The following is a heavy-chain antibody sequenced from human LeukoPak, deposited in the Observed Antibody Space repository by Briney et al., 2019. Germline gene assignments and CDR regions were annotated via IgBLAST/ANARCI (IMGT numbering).Heavy chain of an antibody. Sequence: PGRSLRLSCAASGFTFDDYAMHWVRQAPGKGLEWVSGISWNSGSIGYADSVKGRFTISRDNAKNSLYLQMNSLRAEDTALYYCAKDTGDYYGSGSYEDWGQGTLVTVSS. CDR3: AKDTGDYYGSGSYED. CDR2: ISWNSGSI. J-gene: IGHJ4*02. V-gene: IGHV3-9*01. D-gene: IGHD3-10*01. CDR1: GFTFDDYA.